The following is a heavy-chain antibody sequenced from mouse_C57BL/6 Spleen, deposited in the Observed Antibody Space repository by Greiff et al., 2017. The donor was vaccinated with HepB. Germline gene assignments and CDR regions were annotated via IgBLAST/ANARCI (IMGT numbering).Heavy chain of an antibody. CDR1: GYTFTSYW. Sequence: QVQLKQPGAELVKPGASVKLSCKASGYTFTSYWMHWVKQRPGRGLEWIGRIDPNSGGTKYNEKFKSKATLTVDKPSSTAYMQLSSLTSEDSAAYYCASPDYYGNRFAYWGQGTLVTVSA. CDR2: IDPNSGGT. J-gene: IGHJ3*01. D-gene: IGHD2-1*01. CDR3: ASPDYYGNRFAY. V-gene: IGHV1-72*01.